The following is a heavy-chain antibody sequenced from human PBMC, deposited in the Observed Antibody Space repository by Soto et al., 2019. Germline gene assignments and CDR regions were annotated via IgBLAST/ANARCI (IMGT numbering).Heavy chain of an antibody. CDR1: GFTFSSYG. V-gene: IGHV3-33*01. CDR3: ARTGSSGWYFDY. J-gene: IGHJ4*02. D-gene: IGHD6-19*01. Sequence: QVQLVESGGGVVQPGRPLRLSCAASGFTFSSYGMHWVRQAPGKGLEWVAVIWYDGSNKYYADSVKGRFTISRDNSKNTLYLQMNSLRAEDTAVYYCARTGSSGWYFDYWGQGTLVTVSS. CDR2: IWYDGSNK.